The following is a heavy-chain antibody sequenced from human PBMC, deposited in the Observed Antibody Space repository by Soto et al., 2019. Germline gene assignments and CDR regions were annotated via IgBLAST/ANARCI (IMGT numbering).Heavy chain of an antibody. D-gene: IGHD2-15*01. V-gene: IGHV4-39*01. Sequence: QLQLQESGPGLVKPSETLSLTCTVSGGSISSSSYSWGWIRQPPGKGLEWIGSIYYSGSTYYNPSLKTRVTISVDPSKNQLFLKLNSVTAADTAVYYCARRPRSCSGVTCYYFDYWGQGTLVTVSS. CDR1: GGSISSSSYS. J-gene: IGHJ4*02. CDR3: ARRPRSCSGVTCYYFDY. CDR2: IYYSGST.